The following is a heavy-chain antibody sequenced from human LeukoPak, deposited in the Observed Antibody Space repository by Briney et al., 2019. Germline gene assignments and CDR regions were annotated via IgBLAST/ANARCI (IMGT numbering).Heavy chain of an antibody. J-gene: IGHJ3*02. CDR1: GFTFSDYS. CDR3: ARVGATTWGAFDI. D-gene: IGHD1-26*01. Sequence: PGGSLRLSCAASGFTFSDYSINWVRQAPGKGLEWVSSLSGTSSYIYYAESLKGRFTISRDHAKNSLYLQMNSLRAEDTSVYYCARVGATTWGAFDIWGQGTMVTVSS. CDR2: LSGTSSYI. V-gene: IGHV3-21*01.